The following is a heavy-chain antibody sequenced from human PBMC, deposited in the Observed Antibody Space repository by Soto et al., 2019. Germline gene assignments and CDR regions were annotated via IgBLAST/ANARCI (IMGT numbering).Heavy chain of an antibody. CDR3: ARDLGPPGYLNY. V-gene: IGHV4-59*01. Sequence: PSETLSLTCTVSGGSITSSYWGWIRQPPGKGLEWIGYIHYTGNVNYNPSLKSRVNMSADTSKNQFSLNLNSVTAADTATYCCARDLGPPGYLNYWGQGTLVTVSS. D-gene: IGHD7-27*01. CDR2: IHYTGNV. CDR1: GGSITSSY. J-gene: IGHJ4*02.